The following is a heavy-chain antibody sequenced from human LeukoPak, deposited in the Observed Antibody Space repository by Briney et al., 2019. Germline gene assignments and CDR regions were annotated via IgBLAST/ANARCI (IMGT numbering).Heavy chain of an antibody. D-gene: IGHD5-12*01. V-gene: IGHV1-18*01. CDR1: GYTFTSYN. CDR3: ARVGRWLRAFDI. J-gene: IGHJ3*02. Sequence: ASVKVSCKASGYTFTSYNIHWVRQAPGQGLEWMGWISTDNGNTNYVEKLQGRITMTTDTSTSTAYVELRSLRSDDTAVYYCARVGRWLRAFDIWGQGTVITVSS. CDR2: ISTDNGNT.